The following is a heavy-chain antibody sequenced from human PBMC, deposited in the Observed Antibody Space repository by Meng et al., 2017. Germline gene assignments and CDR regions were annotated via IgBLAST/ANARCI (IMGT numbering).Heavy chain of an antibody. Sequence: EGQLVETGGGLIQPGGSLRLSCAASGFTVSSNYMSWVRQAPGKGLEWVSVIYSGGSTYYADSVKGRFTISRDNSKNTLYLQMNSLRAEDTAVHYCARDDLRSLDYWGQGTLVTVSS. J-gene: IGHJ4*02. V-gene: IGHV3-53*02. CDR1: GFTVSSNY. CDR3: ARDDLRSLDY. CDR2: IYSGGST.